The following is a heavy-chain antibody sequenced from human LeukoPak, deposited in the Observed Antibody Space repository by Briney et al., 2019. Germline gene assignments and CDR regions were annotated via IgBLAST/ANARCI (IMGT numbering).Heavy chain of an antibody. CDR3: ARAYYDISTGYYRSPDAAFDI. D-gene: IGHD3-9*01. CDR1: GYTFTSYG. J-gene: IGHJ3*02. Sequence: ASVKVSCKASGYTFTSYGISWVRQAPGQGLEWMGWISAYNGNTNYAQKLQGRVTMTTDTSTSTAYMELRSLRSDDTAVYYCARAYYDISTGYYRSPDAAFDIWGQGTMVTVSS. V-gene: IGHV1-18*04. CDR2: ISAYNGNT.